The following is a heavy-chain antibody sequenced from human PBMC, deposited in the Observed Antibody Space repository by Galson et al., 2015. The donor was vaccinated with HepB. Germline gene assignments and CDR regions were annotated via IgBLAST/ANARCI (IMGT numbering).Heavy chain of an antibody. Sequence: SLRLSCAASGFTFSSYWMSWVRQAPGKGLEWVANIKQDGSEKYYVDSMKGRFTISRDNAKNSLYLQMNSLRAEDTAVYCCARGMYDILTGYYMGYYFDYWGQGTLVTVSS. D-gene: IGHD3-9*01. CDR1: GFTFSSYW. CDR2: IKQDGSEK. J-gene: IGHJ4*02. CDR3: ARGMYDILTGYYMGYYFDY. V-gene: IGHV3-7*01.